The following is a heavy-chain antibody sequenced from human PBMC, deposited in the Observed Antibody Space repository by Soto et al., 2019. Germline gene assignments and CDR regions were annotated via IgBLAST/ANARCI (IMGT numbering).Heavy chain of an antibody. CDR3: ARDGNFVLRGYSFGFDF. CDR2: MNVDTGGT. Sequence: ASVQVSCQASGYSFPTFYINLMLHAPVQVLEWMGRMNVDTGGTTYAQKFQGRVTMTRDTSISTAYMEVTNVKSDDTAIYYCARDGNFVLRGYSFGFDFWGQGTRVTVSS. CDR1: GYSFPTFY. D-gene: IGHD5-18*01. J-gene: IGHJ4*02. V-gene: IGHV1-2*06.